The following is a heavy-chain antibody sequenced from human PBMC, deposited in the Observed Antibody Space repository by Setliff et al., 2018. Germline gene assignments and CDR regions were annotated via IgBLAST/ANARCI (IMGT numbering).Heavy chain of an antibody. CDR1: GYTFTSYG. V-gene: IGHV1-2*06. Sequence: ASVKVSCKASGYTFTSYGISWVRQAPGQGLEWMGRINPNSGGTNYAQKFQGRVTMTRDTSISTAYMELSRLRSDDTAVYYCARDWRDYGAMGYWGQGTLVTVSS. CDR3: ARDWRDYGAMGY. CDR2: INPNSGGT. J-gene: IGHJ4*02. D-gene: IGHD4-17*01.